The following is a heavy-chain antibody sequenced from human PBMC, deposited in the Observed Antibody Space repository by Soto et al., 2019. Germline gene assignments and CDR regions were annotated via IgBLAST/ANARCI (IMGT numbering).Heavy chain of an antibody. CDR2: INAHSGGT. Sequence: ASVKGSCKASGFSFTGYYIRWLRQAPGQGLEWMGWINAHSGGTEYAQKFQGRVTLTRDTSIATAYLTLTSLTSDDTALYYCAKDLTRQLAYWLDPWGQGTQVTVYS. CDR3: AKDLTRQLAYWLDP. J-gene: IGHJ5*02. V-gene: IGHV1-2*02. CDR1: GFSFTGYY. D-gene: IGHD6-6*01.